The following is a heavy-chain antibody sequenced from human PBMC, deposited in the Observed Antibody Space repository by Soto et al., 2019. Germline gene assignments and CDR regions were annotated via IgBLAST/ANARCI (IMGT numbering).Heavy chain of an antibody. Sequence: GASVKVSCKASGGTFSSYAISWVRQAPGQGLEWMGGIIPIFGTANYAQKFQGRVTITADESTSTAYMELSSLRSEDTAVYYCARGVGGYSYGWYYGMDVWGQGTTVTVSS. D-gene: IGHD5-18*01. J-gene: IGHJ6*02. CDR2: IIPIFGTA. CDR1: GGTFSSYA. CDR3: ARGVGGYSYGWYYGMDV. V-gene: IGHV1-69*13.